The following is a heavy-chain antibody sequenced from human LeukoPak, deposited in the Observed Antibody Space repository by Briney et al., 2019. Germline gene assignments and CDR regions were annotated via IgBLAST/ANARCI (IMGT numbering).Heavy chain of an antibody. CDR3: VREENWFDP. Sequence: GASVKVSCKVSGYTLTELSMHWVRQAPGKGLEWMGGFDPEDGETIYAQKFQGRVTMTTDTSTSTAYMELRSLRSDDTAVYYCVREENWFDPWGQGTLVTVSS. CDR2: FDPEDGET. CDR1: GYTLTELS. V-gene: IGHV1-24*01. J-gene: IGHJ5*02.